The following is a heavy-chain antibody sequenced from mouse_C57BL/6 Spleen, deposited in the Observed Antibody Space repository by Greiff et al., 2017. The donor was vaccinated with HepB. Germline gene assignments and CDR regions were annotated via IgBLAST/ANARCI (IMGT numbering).Heavy chain of an antibody. CDR1: GYTFTSYW. J-gene: IGHJ4*01. Sequence: QVQLQQPGAELVKPGASVKMSCKASGYTFTSYWITWVKQRPGQGLEWIGDIYPGSGSTNYNEKFKSKATLTVDTSSSTAYMQLRSLTSEDSAVYYCARVDYCSSYDYAMDYWGQGTSVTVSS. D-gene: IGHD1-1*01. CDR3: ARVDYCSSYDYAMDY. V-gene: IGHV1-55*01. CDR2: IYPGSGST.